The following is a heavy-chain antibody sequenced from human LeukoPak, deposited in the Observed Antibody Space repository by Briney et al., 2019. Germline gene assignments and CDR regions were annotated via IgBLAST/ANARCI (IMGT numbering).Heavy chain of an antibody. CDR1: GGSISSGDYY. CDR2: IYYSGST. CDR3: ARGYSYYYDSSGYYKEGVGYYFDY. Sequence: SETLSLTCTVSGGSISSGDYYWSWIRQPRGKGLEWIGYIYYSGSTYYNPSLKSRVTISVDTSKNQFSLKLSSAPAADTAVYYCARGYSYYYDSSGYYKEGVGYYFDYWGQGTLVTVSS. D-gene: IGHD3-22*01. V-gene: IGHV4-30-4*08. J-gene: IGHJ4*02.